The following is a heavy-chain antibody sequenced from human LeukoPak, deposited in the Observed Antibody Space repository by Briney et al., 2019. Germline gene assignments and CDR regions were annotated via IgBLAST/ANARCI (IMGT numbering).Heavy chain of an antibody. CDR2: IHYSARI. D-gene: IGHD1-26*01. J-gene: IGHJ5*02. CDR3: TREVRSAWASFDP. Sequence: SETLSLTCTVSGYSISSGYYWGWIRQPPGQGLEWIGSIHYSARIYYNPSLKSRLTISPDTSKNQFSLKLTSVTAADTAVYYCTREVRSAWASFDPWGQGTLVIVSS. V-gene: IGHV4-38-2*02. CDR1: GYSISSGYY.